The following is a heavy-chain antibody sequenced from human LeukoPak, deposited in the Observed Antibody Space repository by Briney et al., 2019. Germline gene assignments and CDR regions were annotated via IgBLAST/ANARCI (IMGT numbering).Heavy chain of an antibody. Sequence: SETLSLTCTVSGDSFSSVTDYWAWIRQPPGKGLEGIASGDYSGGTYYNPSLESRVAISADMSKNQFSLKLTSVTGADTAVYYCAGERGEEYSSGWYKRNYFDNWGQGIRVTVSS. CDR2: GDYSGGT. V-gene: IGHV4-39*07. CDR1: GDSFSSVTDY. J-gene: IGHJ4*02. D-gene: IGHD6-19*01. CDR3: AGERGEEYSSGWYKRNYFDN.